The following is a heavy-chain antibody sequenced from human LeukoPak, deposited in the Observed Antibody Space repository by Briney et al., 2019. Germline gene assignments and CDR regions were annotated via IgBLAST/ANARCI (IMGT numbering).Heavy chain of an antibody. CDR3: AKDAGHSGSYYGMDV. J-gene: IGHJ6*02. Sequence: PGGSLRLSCVASGFAFSSYVMTWVRQAPGKGLEWVSSINDNGVSAYYADSVKGRFTISRDNSKNTLYLQMNSLRAEDTALYYCAKDAGHSGSYYGMDVWGQGTTVTVSS. CDR1: GFAFSSYV. V-gene: IGHV3-23*01. CDR2: INDNGVSA. D-gene: IGHD5-12*01.